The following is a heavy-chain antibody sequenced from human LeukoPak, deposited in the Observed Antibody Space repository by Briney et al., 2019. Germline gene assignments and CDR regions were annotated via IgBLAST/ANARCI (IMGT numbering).Heavy chain of an antibody. CDR2: IYLGDSDS. V-gene: IGHV5-51*01. Sequence: GESLKISCKGSGYSFPSYWIGWVRQMPGKGLEWMGIIYLGDSDSRYSPSFQGQVTISADKSISTAYLQWSSLKASDTAMYYCARRPGYCSGGSCYHFDYWGQGTLVTVSS. D-gene: IGHD2-15*01. J-gene: IGHJ4*02. CDR1: GYSFPSYW. CDR3: ARRPGYCSGGSCYHFDY.